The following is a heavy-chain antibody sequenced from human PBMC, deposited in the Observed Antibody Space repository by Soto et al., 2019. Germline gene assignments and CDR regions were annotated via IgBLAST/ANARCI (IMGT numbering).Heavy chain of an antibody. J-gene: IGHJ4*02. Sequence: EVQLVESGGGLVQPGGSLRHSCAASGFTFSSYWMSWVRQAPGKGLEWVANIKEDGSEKYYVDSVKGRFTISRDNAKNSLFLQMNSLKAEDTAVYYCVRVGRLGAYWGQGTLVTVSS. CDR2: IKEDGSEK. D-gene: IGHD3-16*01. V-gene: IGHV3-7*03. CDR1: GFTFSSYW. CDR3: VRVGRLGAY.